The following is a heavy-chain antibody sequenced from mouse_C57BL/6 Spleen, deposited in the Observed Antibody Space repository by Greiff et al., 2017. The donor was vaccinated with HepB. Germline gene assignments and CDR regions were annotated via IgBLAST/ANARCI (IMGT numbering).Heavy chain of an antibody. V-gene: IGHV1-76*01. CDR1: GYTFTDYY. J-gene: IGHJ4*01. D-gene: IGHD1-1*01. CDR3: ARRDYYGSRRSYYYAMDY. Sequence: QVQLQQSGAELVRPGASVKLSCKASGYTFTDYYINWVKQRPGQGLEWIARIYPGSGNTYYNEKFKGKATLTAEKSSSTAYMQLSSLTSEDSAVYFCARRDYYGSRRSYYYAMDYWGQGTSVTVSS. CDR2: IYPGSGNT.